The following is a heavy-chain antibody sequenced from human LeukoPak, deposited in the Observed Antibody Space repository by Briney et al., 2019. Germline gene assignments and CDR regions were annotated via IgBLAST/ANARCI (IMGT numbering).Heavy chain of an antibody. CDR3: ARDSRTRISSYSLVY. J-gene: IGHJ4*02. CDR2: IYSGGST. CDR1: GFTVSCNY. D-gene: IGHD6-6*01. Sequence: GGSLRLSCAASGFTVSCNYMSWVRQAPGKGLEWVSVIYSGGSTYYADSVKGRFSISRDNSKNTLYLQKNSLRAEDTAVYYCARDSRTRISSYSLVYCGQGTLVTVSS. V-gene: IGHV3-66*01.